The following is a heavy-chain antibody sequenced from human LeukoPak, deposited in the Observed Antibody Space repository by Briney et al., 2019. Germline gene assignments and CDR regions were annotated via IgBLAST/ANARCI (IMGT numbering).Heavy chain of an antibody. D-gene: IGHD6-13*01. Sequence: GGSLRLSCAASGFTFSSYTMSWIRQAPGKGLEWVSYISSSGSTIYYADSVKGRFTISRDNAKNSLCLQMNSLRAEDTAVYYCARAMYSSSWSSFDYWGQGSLVTVSS. CDR1: GFTFSSYT. J-gene: IGHJ4*02. CDR2: ISSSGSTI. V-gene: IGHV3-48*04. CDR3: ARAMYSSSWSSFDY.